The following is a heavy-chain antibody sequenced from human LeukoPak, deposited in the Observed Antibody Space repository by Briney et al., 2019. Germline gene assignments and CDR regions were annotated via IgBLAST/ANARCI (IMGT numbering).Heavy chain of an antibody. J-gene: IGHJ4*02. CDR1: GGSISSGSYF. D-gene: IGHD6-6*01. V-gene: IGHV4-61*10. CDR3: ARVTSIAATIDY. CDR2: IYHSGST. Sequence: SETLSLTCTVSGGSISSGSYFWSWIRQPAGKGLEWIGYIYHSGSTYYNPSLKSRVTISVDRSKNQFSLKLSSVTAADTAVYYCARVTSIAATIDYWGQGTLVTVSS.